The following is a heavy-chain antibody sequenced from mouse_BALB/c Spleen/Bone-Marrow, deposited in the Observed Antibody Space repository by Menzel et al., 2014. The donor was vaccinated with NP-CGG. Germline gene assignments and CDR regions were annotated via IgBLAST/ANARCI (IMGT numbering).Heavy chain of an antibody. V-gene: IGHV3-5*02. D-gene: IGHD2-2*01. CDR3: ARGAMVTRGYFDY. CDR1: GISITTGNYR. J-gene: IGHJ2*01. CDR2: IYYSGTI. Sequence: EVKLMESGPGLVKPSQTVSLTCTVTGISITTGNYRWSWIRQFPGNKLEWIGYIYYSGTITYNPSLTSRTTITRDTSKNQFFLEMNCLTAEDTAAYYCARGAMVTRGYFDYWGQGTTLTVSS.